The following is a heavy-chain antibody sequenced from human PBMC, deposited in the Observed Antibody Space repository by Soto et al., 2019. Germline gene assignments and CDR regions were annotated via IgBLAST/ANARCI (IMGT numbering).Heavy chain of an antibody. CDR3: ARTPSGYSYGYFDY. D-gene: IGHD5-18*01. Sequence: SETLSLTCAVSGGSISSGGYSWSWIRQPPGKGLEWIGYIYHSGSTYYNPSLKSRVTISVDRSKNQFSLKLSSVTAADTAVYYCARTPSGYSYGYFDYWGQGTLVTVSS. V-gene: IGHV4-30-2*01. CDR2: IYHSGST. J-gene: IGHJ4*02. CDR1: GGSISSGGYS.